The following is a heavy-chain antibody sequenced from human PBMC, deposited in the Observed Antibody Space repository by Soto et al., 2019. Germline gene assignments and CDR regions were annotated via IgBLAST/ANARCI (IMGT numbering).Heavy chain of an antibody. CDR2: IYYSGST. CDR3: ARKYRMNWFDP. Sequence: SETLSLTCTVSGGSISSYYWSWIRQPPGKGLEWIGYIYYSGSTNYNPSLKSRVTISVDTSKNQFSLKLSSVTAADTAVYYCARKYRMNWFDPWGQGTLVTVSS. D-gene: IGHD6-6*01. J-gene: IGHJ5*02. CDR1: GGSISSYY. V-gene: IGHV4-59*08.